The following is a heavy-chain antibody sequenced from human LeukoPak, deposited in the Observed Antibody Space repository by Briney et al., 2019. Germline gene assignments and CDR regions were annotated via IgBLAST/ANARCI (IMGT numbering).Heavy chain of an antibody. CDR3: AGEEDYYDSSGYYYYPIFDY. D-gene: IGHD3-22*01. V-gene: IGHV6-1*01. CDR1: GDSVSSNSAT. CDR2: TYYRSKWHN. J-gene: IGHJ4*02. Sequence: SQTLSLTCAISGDSVSSNSATWNWIRQSPSRGLEWLGRTYYRSKWHNNYAVSVKSRITINPDTSKNQFSLQLNSVTPEDTAVYYCAGEEDYYDSSGYYYYPIFDYWGQGTLVTVSS.